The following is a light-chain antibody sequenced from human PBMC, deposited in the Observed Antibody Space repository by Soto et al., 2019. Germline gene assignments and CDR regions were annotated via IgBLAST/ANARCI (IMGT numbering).Light chain of an antibody. CDR3: AAWDDSLNGYV. CDR1: TSNIGSNT. J-gene: IGLJ1*01. V-gene: IGLV1-44*01. Sequence: QSVLTQPPSASGTPGQRVTISCSGSTSNIGSNTINWYQHLPGTAPKLLIYSNNRRPSGVPDRFSGSKSGTSASLAISGLQSDDEADYYCAAWDDSLNGYVFGTGTKVTVL. CDR2: SNN.